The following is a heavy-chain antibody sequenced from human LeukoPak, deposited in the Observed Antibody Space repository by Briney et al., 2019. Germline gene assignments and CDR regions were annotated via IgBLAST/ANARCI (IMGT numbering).Heavy chain of an antibody. CDR1: GYTFTSYG. Sequence: ASVKVSCKASGYTFTSYGISWVRQAPGQGLEWMGWISAYNGNTNYAQKLQGRVTMTTDTSTSTAYMELRSLRSDDTAVYYCARDPAVEYSSSSLPNFDYWGQGTLVTVSS. CDR2: ISAYNGNT. D-gene: IGHD6-6*01. V-gene: IGHV1-18*01. J-gene: IGHJ4*02. CDR3: ARDPAVEYSSSSLPNFDY.